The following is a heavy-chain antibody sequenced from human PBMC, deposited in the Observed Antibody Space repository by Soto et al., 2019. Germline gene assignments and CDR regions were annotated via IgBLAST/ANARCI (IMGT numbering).Heavy chain of an antibody. V-gene: IGHV3-21*01. CDR1: GFTFSSYS. CDR2: ISGTSDYI. CDR3: ARDHRYCSGSSCRPYYYYYGMDV. Sequence: PGGSLRLSCAASGFTFSSYSMNWVRQAPGRGLEWVAAISGTSDYIYYADSVKGRFTISRDNAKTSLYIQMNSLRAEDTAVYYWARDHRYCSGSSCRPYYYYYGMDVWGQGTTVTVSS. J-gene: IGHJ6*02. D-gene: IGHD2-15*01.